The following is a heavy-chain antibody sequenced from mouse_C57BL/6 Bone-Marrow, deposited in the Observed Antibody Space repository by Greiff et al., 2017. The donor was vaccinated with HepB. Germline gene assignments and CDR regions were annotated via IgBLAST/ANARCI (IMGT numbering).Heavy chain of an antibody. D-gene: IGHD1-1*01. J-gene: IGHJ4*01. CDR1: GFTFSDYG. CDR3: ARQDYYGSSLLYYAMDY. Sequence: EVHLVESGGGLVKPGGSLKLSCAASGFTFSDYGMHWVRQAPEKGLEWVAYISSGSSTIYYADTVKGRFTISRDNAKNTLFLQMTSLRSEDTAMYYCARQDYYGSSLLYYAMDYWGQGTSVTVSS. V-gene: IGHV5-17*01. CDR2: ISSGSSTI.